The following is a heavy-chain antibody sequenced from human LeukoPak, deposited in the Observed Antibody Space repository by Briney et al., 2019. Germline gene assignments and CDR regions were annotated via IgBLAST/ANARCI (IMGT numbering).Heavy chain of an antibody. V-gene: IGHV5-51*01. Sequence: GESLKISCKGSGYSSTTYWIGWVRQMPGKGLEWMGIINPGDSDTRYSPSFQGQVTISADKSISTTYLQWSSLKASDTAMYYCARRRVGYSYGEFDYWGQGTLVTVSS. CDR2: INPGDSDT. J-gene: IGHJ4*02. CDR3: ARRRVGYSYGEFDY. CDR1: GYSSTTYW. D-gene: IGHD5-18*01.